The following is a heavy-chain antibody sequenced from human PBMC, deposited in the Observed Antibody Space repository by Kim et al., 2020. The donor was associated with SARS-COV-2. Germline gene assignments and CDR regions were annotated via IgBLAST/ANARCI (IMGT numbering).Heavy chain of an antibody. Sequence: GGSLRLSCSASGFTFSDYAMSWFRQAPGKGLEWLGFVRNKAYGATTQYAASVRGRLTISRDDSAGIAHLHMSSPKTEDTAEYYCTSGGGSGGYFFDYWG. V-gene: IGHV3-49*03. CDR1: GFTFSDYA. J-gene: IGHJ4*01. D-gene: IGHD3-10*01. CDR2: VRNKAYGATT. CDR3: TSGGGSGGYFFDY.